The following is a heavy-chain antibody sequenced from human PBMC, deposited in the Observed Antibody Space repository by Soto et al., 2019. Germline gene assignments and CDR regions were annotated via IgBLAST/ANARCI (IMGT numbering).Heavy chain of an antibody. CDR2: INHSGST. CDR3: ASPSGITGSSRGAFDI. Sequence: SETLSLTCAVYGGSFSGYYWSWIRQPPGKGLEWIGEINHSGSTNYNPSLKSRVTISVDTSKNQFSLKLSSVTAADTAVYYCASPSGITGSSRGAFDIWGQGTMVTVSS. J-gene: IGHJ3*02. D-gene: IGHD1-20*01. CDR1: GGSFSGYY. V-gene: IGHV4-34*01.